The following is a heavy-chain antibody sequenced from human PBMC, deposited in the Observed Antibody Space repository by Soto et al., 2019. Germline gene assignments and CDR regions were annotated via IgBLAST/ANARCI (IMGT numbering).Heavy chain of an antibody. CDR1: GYNFAVSG. Sequence: AASVKVSCKASGYNFAVSGFIWVRQAPGQGLEWMGWISTKYGDTNYAQNLQGRLTMTTDTLTSTAYMELRSLTSDDTAVYYCARAGASNWNYVSSSSWGQGTLVTVSS. CDR3: ARAGASNWNYVSSSS. D-gene: IGHD1-7*01. CDR2: ISTKYGDT. V-gene: IGHV1-18*04. J-gene: IGHJ4*02.